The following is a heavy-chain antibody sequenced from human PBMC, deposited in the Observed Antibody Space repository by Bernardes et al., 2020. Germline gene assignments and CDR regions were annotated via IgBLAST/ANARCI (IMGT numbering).Heavy chain of an antibody. V-gene: IGHV3-64D*06. CDR3: VTWSGHP. Sequence: GGSLRLSCSASGFTFSDYAMHWARQAPGKGLDYVAGMSSHGGTTHYADSVKGRFTISRDNSKNTLYLQMSAVRAEDTAVYFCVTWSGHPWGQGTLVTVSS. CDR1: GFTFSDYA. CDR2: MSSHGGTT. D-gene: IGHD3-3*01. J-gene: IGHJ5*02.